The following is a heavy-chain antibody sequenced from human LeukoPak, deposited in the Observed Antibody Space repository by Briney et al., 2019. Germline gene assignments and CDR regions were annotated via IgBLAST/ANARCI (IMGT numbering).Heavy chain of an antibody. V-gene: IGHV1-69*06. CDR1: GGTFSSYV. CDR3: VRDYDISGPQKNFFDY. CDR2: IIPMFGAV. D-gene: IGHD3-22*01. J-gene: IGHJ4*02. Sequence: ASVKVSCKASGGTFSSYVISWMRQAPGQGLQWMGGIIPMFGAVNYAQKFQGRVTITADKSTGTAYMELSSLRSEDTAVYYCVRDYDISGPQKNFFDYWGQGTLVTVSS.